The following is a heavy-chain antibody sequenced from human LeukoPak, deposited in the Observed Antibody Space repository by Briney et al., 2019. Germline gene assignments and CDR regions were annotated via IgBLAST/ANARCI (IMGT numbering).Heavy chain of an antibody. CDR3: ASSGSYRFDY. J-gene: IGHJ4*02. V-gene: IGHV3-48*02. CDR2: ITASGTAM. D-gene: IGHD1-26*01. CDR1: GFTFSSYS. Sequence: GGSLRLSCAASGFTFSSYSMNWVRQAPGKGLEWVSHITASGTAMFYADSVKGRFTISRDNAKNSLYLQMNSPRDEDTAVYYCASSGSYRFDYWGQGTLVTVSS.